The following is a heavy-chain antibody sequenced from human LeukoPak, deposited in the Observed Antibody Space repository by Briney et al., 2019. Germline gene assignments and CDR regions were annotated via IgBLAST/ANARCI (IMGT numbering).Heavy chain of an antibody. J-gene: IGHJ4*02. CDR1: GGSFSGYY. CDR2: INLSGST. D-gene: IGHD2-2*01. CDR3: ARGRAVEDIVVVPAATPSYYFDY. Sequence: KPSETLSLTCAVYGGSFSGYYWSWIRQPPGKGLEWIGEINLSGSTNYNPSLKSRVTISVDTSKNQFSLKLSSVTAADTAVYYCARGRAVEDIVVVPAATPSYYFDYWGQGTLVTVSS. V-gene: IGHV4-34*01.